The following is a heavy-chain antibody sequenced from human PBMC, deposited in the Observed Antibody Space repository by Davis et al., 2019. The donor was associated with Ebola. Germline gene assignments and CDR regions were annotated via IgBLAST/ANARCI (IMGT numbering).Heavy chain of an antibody. J-gene: IGHJ4*02. CDR2: INPHNGNT. Sequence: ASVTVSCKASGYTFTNYGITWVRQAPGQGLEWIGWINPHNGNTNYAQNVQGRVTRATDTSTSTAYLEVGGLRSDDTAVYYCARAQFPTTSDHWGQGTLVTVSS. V-gene: IGHV1-18*04. D-gene: IGHD1-1*01. CDR3: ARAQFPTTSDH. CDR1: GYTFTNYG.